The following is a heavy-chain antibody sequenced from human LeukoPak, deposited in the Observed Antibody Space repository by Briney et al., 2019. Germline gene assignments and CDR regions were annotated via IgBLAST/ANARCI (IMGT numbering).Heavy chain of an antibody. D-gene: IGHD3-22*01. V-gene: IGHV4-59*01. J-gene: IGHJ4*02. Sequence: SETLSLTCTVSGGSISSYYWSWIRQPPGKGLEWIGYIYYSGSTNYNPSLKSRVTISVDMSKNQFSLKLSSVTAADTAVYYCARDLDYYDSSGYYIFDYWGQGTLVTVSS. CDR2: IYYSGST. CDR1: GGSISSYY. CDR3: ARDLDYYDSSGYYIFDY.